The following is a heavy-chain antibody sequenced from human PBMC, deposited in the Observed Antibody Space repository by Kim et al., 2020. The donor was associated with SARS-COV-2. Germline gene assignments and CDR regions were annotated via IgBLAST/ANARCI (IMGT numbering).Heavy chain of an antibody. D-gene: IGHD3-3*01. J-gene: IGHJ4*02. CDR2: ISSSGSTI. Sequence: GGSLRLSCAASGFTFSSYEMNWVRQAPGKGLEWVSYISSSGSTIYYADSVKGRFTISRDNAKNSLYLQMNSLRAEDTAVYYCARPPYYDFWSGYYRWGQGTLVTVSS. CDR1: GFTFSSYE. V-gene: IGHV3-48*03. CDR3: ARPPYYDFWSGYYR.